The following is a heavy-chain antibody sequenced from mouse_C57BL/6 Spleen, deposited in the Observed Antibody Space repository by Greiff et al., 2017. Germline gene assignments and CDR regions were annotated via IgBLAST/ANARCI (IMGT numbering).Heavy chain of an antibody. V-gene: IGHV1-59*01. CDR2: IDPSDSYT. Sequence: VQLQQPGAELVRPGTSVKLSCKASGYTFTSYWMHWVKQRPGQGLEWIGVIDPSDSYTNYNQKFKGKATLTVDTSPSTAYMPLSRLTSEDSAVYYCARGGDDDGSRAMDYCGQGTSVTVSS. J-gene: IGHJ4*01. CDR3: ARGGDDDGSRAMDY. CDR1: GYTFTSYW. D-gene: IGHD2-4*01.